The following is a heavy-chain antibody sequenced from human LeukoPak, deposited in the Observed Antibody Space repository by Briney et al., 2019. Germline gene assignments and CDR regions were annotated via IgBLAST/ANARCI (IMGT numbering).Heavy chain of an antibody. Sequence: PGRSLRLSCAASGFTFDDYAMHWVRQAPGKGLEWVSGISWNSGSIGYADSVKGRFTISRDNAKNSLYLQMNSLRAEDMALYYCAKGDGYNQGPDAFDIWGQGTMVTVSS. V-gene: IGHV3-9*03. CDR2: ISWNSGSI. CDR3: AKGDGYNQGPDAFDI. J-gene: IGHJ3*02. D-gene: IGHD5-24*01. CDR1: GFTFDDYA.